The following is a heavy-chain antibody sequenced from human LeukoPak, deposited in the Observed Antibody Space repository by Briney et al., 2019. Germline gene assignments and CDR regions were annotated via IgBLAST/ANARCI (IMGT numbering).Heavy chain of an antibody. CDR1: GFTFSSYW. J-gene: IGHJ4*02. D-gene: IGHD3-10*01. CDR3: ARGLIRGTYGY. V-gene: IGHV3-7*01. CDR2: IKQDGSEK. Sequence: GGSLRLSCAASGFTFSSYWMSWVRQAPGKGLEWVANIKQDGSEKNYVDSVKGRFTISRDNAKNSLYLQMNSPRAEDTAVYYCARGLIRGTYGYWGQGTLVTVSS.